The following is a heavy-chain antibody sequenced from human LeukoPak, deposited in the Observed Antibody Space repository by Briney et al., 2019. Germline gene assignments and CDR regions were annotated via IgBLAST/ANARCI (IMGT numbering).Heavy chain of an antibody. D-gene: IGHD3-10*01. CDR2: INQDENEK. J-gene: IGHJ4*02. V-gene: IGHV3-7*01. Sequence: GGSLRLSCAASGFTFSSYWMHWVRQAPGKGLEWVANINQDENEKYYVDSVKGRFTISRDNAETSLFLQMTSLRVEDTAIYYCARGLYGSGRRSLMAHWGPGTLVAVSS. CDR3: ARGLYGSGRRSLMAH. CDR1: GFTFSSYW.